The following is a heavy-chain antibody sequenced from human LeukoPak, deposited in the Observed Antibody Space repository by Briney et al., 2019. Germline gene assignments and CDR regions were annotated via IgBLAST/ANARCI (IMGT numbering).Heavy chain of an antibody. CDR2: ISGSGGST. V-gene: IGHV3-23*01. CDR3: AKDLYADFCSGPVLDY. D-gene: IGHD3-3*01. J-gene: IGHJ4*02. Sequence: GGSLRLSCAASGFTFSSYAMSWVRQAPGKGLEWVSAISGSGGSTYYADSVKGRFTISRDISKNTLYLQMSSLRAGDTAVYYCAKDLYADFCSGPVLDYWGQGTLVTVSS. CDR1: GFTFSSYA.